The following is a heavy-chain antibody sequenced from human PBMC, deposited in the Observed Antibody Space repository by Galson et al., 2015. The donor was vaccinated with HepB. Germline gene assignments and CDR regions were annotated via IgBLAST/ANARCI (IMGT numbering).Heavy chain of an antibody. J-gene: IGHJ6*02. V-gene: IGHV3-23*01. CDR2: ISYSGRST. Sequence: SLRLSCAASGFTFSNYAMNWVRQAPGKGLEWVSGISYSGRSTYYAGSVRGRFSISRDNSKNTVHLQMNSLRAEDTAVYYCAKDDRTYCSGGRCDPKPNGLDVWGPGTTVTVSS. D-gene: IGHD2-15*01. CDR1: GFTFSNYA. CDR3: AKDDRTYCSGGRCDPKPNGLDV.